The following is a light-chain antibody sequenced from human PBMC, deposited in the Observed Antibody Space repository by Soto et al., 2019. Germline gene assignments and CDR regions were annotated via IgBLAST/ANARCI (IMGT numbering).Light chain of an antibody. CDR3: QQYNNYPLT. V-gene: IGKV1D-16*01. CDR1: QNLKSW. J-gene: IGKJ4*01. Sequence: DIPMTQSPSSLSASVGDRVTITCRASQNLKSWLAWYRQKPEKAPEFLIYGASNLQSGVPSRFSGSGSGTEFTLTISSLQPEDFATYYCQQYNNYPLTFGGGTNVEIK. CDR2: GAS.